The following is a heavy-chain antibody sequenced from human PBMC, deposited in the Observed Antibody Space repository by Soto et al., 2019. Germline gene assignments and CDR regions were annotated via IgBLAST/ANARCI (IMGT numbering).Heavy chain of an antibody. CDR1: GGSISSSSYY. CDR3: ASYDYDXWSGYYVSNHVAPRGHH. J-gene: IGHJ5*02. CDR2: IYYSGST. Sequence: PSETLSLTCTVSGGSISSSSYYWGWIRQPPGKGLEWIGSIYYSGSTYYNPSLKSRVTISVDTSKNQFSLKLSSVTAADTAVYYCASYDYDXWSGYYVSNHVAPRGHHWGQGTLVTVSS. V-gene: IGHV4-39*01. D-gene: IGHD3-3*01.